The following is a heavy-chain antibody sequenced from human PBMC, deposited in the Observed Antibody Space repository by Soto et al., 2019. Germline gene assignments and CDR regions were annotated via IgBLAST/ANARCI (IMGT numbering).Heavy chain of an antibody. CDR2: IWYDGSKI. CDR1: GFTFSTYG. CDR3: ARPLEQHQLGFGMDV. V-gene: IGHV3-33*01. D-gene: IGHD6-13*01. Sequence: GGSLILSCAASGFTFSTYGMHWVRQAPGKGLEWVAVIWYDGSKIYYADSVKGRFTISRDNSKSTLYLQMNSLRAEDTAVYYCARPLEQHQLGFGMDVWGQGSPVTVSS. J-gene: IGHJ6*01.